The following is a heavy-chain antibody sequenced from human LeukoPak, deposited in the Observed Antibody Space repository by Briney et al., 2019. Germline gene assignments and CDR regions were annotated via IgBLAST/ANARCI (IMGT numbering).Heavy chain of an antibody. J-gene: IGHJ6*02. D-gene: IGHD4-17*01. V-gene: IGHV4-59*01. CDR3: ARADYGEYVPGLSDYYYYGMDV. CDR1: GGYITSYY. Sequence: SETLSLTCTVSGGYITSYYWSWIRQPPGKGLEWIGYIYYSRSTNYNPSLKSRVTISVDTSKNQFSLKLSSVTAADTAVYYCARADYGEYVPGLSDYYYYGMDVRGQGTTVTVSS. CDR2: IYYSRST.